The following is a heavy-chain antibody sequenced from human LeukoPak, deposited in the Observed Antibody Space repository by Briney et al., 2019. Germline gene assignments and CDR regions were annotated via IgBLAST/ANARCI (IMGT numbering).Heavy chain of an antibody. CDR2: IFHSGST. V-gene: IGHV4-39*07. Sequence: PSETLSLTCTVSGGSISSSVYYWGWIRQSPGKGLEWIGSIFHSGSTSYNPSLKSRVTISIDTSKNQFSLKLNSVTAADTAVYYCARGNLGGEWLYPFYYYYMDVWGKGTTVTVSS. CDR3: ARGNLGGEWLYPFYYYYMDV. CDR1: GGSISSSVYY. D-gene: IGHD3-3*01. J-gene: IGHJ6*03.